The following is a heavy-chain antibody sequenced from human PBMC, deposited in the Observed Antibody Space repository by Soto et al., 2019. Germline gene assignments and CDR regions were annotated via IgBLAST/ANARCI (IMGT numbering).Heavy chain of an antibody. CDR2: IIPIFGIA. CDR3: AETQVCSSTSSPPNFYYYYGMDV. J-gene: IGHJ6*02. Sequence: QVQLVQSGAEVKKPGSSVKVSCKASGGTFSSYAISWARQAPGQGLEWMGGIIPIFGIANYAQKFQGRVTLTADESTSTAYMEMSRLRSEATAVYYCAETQVCSSTSSPPNFYYYYGMDVWGQGTKVTVSS. V-gene: IGHV1-69*01. D-gene: IGHD2-2*01. CDR1: GGTFSSYA.